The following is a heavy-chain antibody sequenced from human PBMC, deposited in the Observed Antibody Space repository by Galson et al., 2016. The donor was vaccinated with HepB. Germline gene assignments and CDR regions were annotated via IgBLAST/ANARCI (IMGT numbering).Heavy chain of an antibody. CDR3: ARSGTVTSWIQVWPKGYDYYYYGMDV. CDR1: GFTFKYHA. D-gene: IGHD5-18*01. V-gene: IGHV3-23*01. CDR2: ISDGGTA. Sequence: SLRLSCAASGFTFKYHAMSWVRQAPGSGLEWVAVISDGGTAHYADSVKGRFTISRDNSKNTVYLQMDSLRSEDTAVYYCARSGTVTSWIQVWPKGYDYYYYGMDVWGQGTTVTVSS. J-gene: IGHJ6*02.